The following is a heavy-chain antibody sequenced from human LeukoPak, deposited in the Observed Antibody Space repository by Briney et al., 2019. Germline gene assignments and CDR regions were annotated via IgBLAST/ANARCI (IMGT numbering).Heavy chain of an antibody. D-gene: IGHD3-22*01. CDR2: IYTTGNT. J-gene: IGHJ5*02. CDR1: GGSISSYY. V-gene: IGHV4-4*07. CDR3: ARGKYYYDSNSSYRYFDP. Sequence: SETLSLTCTVSGGSISSYYLSWIRQPAGKGLEWIGRIYTTGNTNYNPSLKSRVTMSIDTSKKQFSLKLSSVTAADTAVYYCARGKYYYDSNSSYRYFDPWGQGTLVTVSS.